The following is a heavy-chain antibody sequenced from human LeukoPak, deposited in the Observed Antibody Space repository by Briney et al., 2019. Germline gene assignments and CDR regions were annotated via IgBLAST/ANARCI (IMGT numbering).Heavy chain of an antibody. Sequence: GGSLRLSCAASGFTFNDYHMSWVRQAPGKGLEWVSGISDFGGTTYYAGSARGRSTISRNNSKNTMSFQMNSLRAEDTAVYYCARGLYSYDYWGQGILVTVSS. CDR3: ARGLYSYDY. V-gene: IGHV3-23*01. J-gene: IGHJ4*02. CDR2: ISDFGGTT. CDR1: GFTFNDYH. D-gene: IGHD3/OR15-3a*01.